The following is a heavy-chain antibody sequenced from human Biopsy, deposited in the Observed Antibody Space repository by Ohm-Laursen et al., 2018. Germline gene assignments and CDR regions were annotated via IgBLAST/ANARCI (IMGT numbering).Heavy chain of an antibody. CDR1: EFNVDRNH. D-gene: IGHD3-16*01. Sequence: SLRLSWAASEFNVDRNHMNWVRQAPGKGLEWVSMIHGSGRTDYADSVKGRFTVSRDNSKDTVYLQMNALRVNDTAMYYCAGAGGHSFWGQGALVTVSS. CDR2: IHGSGRT. CDR3: AGAGGHSF. J-gene: IGHJ4*02. V-gene: IGHV3-66*01.